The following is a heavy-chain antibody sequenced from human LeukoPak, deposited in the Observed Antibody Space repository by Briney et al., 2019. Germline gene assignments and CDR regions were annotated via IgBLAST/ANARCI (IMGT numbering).Heavy chain of an antibody. J-gene: IGHJ6*03. V-gene: IGHV1-2*02. CDR1: GGTFSSYA. D-gene: IGHD3-3*01. CDR3: ARDRITIFGSTYYYYYMDV. CDR2: INPNSGGT. Sequence: ASVKVSCKASGGTFSSYAISWVRQAPGQGLEWMGWINPNSGGTNYAQKFQGRVTMTRDTSISTAYMELSRLRSDDTAVYHCARDRITIFGSTYYYYYMDVWGKGTTVTVSS.